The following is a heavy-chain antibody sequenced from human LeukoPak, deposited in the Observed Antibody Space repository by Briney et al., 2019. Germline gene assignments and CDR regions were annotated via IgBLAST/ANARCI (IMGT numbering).Heavy chain of an antibody. V-gene: IGHV3-30*02. Sequence: GGSLRLSCAASGFTFRTFGMPWVRQAPGKGLEWVAFIRYDGADKFYADSVKGRFTISRDNSKNTAYLQMNSLRAEDTAVYYGAKTTYYDILTGYQRTFYFDYWGQGTLVTVSS. J-gene: IGHJ4*02. D-gene: IGHD3-9*01. CDR1: GFTFRTFG. CDR2: IRYDGADK. CDR3: AKTTYYDILTGYQRTFYFDY.